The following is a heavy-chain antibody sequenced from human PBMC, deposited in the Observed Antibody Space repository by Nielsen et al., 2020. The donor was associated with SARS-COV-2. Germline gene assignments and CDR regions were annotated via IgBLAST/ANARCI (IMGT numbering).Heavy chain of an antibody. Sequence: GGSLRLSCAASGFTFSSYAMSWVRQAPGKGLEWVSVIYSGGSSTYYADSVKGRFTISRDNSKNTLYLQMNSLRAEDTAVYYRAKPYDSSGSSDYWGQGTLVTVSS. V-gene: IGHV3-23*03. CDR3: AKPYDSSGSSDY. CDR2: IYSGGSST. CDR1: GFTFSSYA. J-gene: IGHJ4*02. D-gene: IGHD3-22*01.